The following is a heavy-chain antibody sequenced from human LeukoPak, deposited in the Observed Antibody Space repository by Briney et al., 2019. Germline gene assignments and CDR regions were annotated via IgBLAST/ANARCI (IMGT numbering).Heavy chain of an antibody. CDR1: GFTFSSCS. Sequence: GGSLRLSCAASGFTFSSCSINWVRQAPGKGLEWVSYISGSSSSIKYADSAKGRFTISRDNAKNSLYLQMNGLRVEDTAVYYCARDYDRSGYYIDLDYWGQGTLVTVSS. J-gene: IGHJ4*02. CDR2: ISGSSSSI. D-gene: IGHD3-22*01. V-gene: IGHV3-48*04. CDR3: ARDYDRSGYYIDLDY.